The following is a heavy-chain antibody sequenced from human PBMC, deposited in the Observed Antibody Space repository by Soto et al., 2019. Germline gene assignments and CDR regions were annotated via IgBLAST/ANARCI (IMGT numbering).Heavy chain of an antibody. J-gene: IGHJ6*02. CDR2: INPSGGST. D-gene: IGHD2-15*01. Sequence: QVQLVQSGAEVKKPGASVKVSCKASGYTFTSYYMHWVRQAPGQGLEWMGIINPSGGSTSYAQKFQGRVTMTRDTSTSTVYMELSRLRSEDTAVYYCARAPPVYCSGGSCHGKGMDVWGQGTTVTVSS. V-gene: IGHV1-46*01. CDR3: ARAPPVYCSGGSCHGKGMDV. CDR1: GYTFTSYY.